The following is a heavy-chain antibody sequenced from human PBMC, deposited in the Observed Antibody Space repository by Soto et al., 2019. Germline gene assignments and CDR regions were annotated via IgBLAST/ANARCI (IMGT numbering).Heavy chain of an antibody. CDR1: GFSLTTSGVG. D-gene: IGHD3-3*01. V-gene: IGHV2-5*01. CDR2: IYWNDDK. Sequence: QITLKESGPTLVKPTQTLTLTCTFSGFSLTTSGVGVGWIRQPPGKALEWLALIYWNDDKRIAPSLKSRLTITKDTSRNQEVLTLTDMDPVDTATYYCAHTSLFWDGAKFWGQGALVTVSS. J-gene: IGHJ4*02. CDR3: AHTSLFWDGAKF.